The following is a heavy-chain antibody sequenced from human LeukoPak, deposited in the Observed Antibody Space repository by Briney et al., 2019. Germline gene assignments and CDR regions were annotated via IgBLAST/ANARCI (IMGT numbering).Heavy chain of an antibody. V-gene: IGHV3-7*03. J-gene: IGHJ5*02. CDR2: IKQDGSEK. CDR3: AREGGTAVTIEEENWFDP. CDR1: GFSFSSYA. Sequence: GGSLRLSCTVSGFSFSSYAMSWVRQAPGKGLEWVANIKQDGSEKYYVDSVKGRFTISRDNAKNSLYLQMNSLRAEDTAVYYCAREGGTAVTIEEENWFDPWGQGTLVTVSS. D-gene: IGHD4-17*01.